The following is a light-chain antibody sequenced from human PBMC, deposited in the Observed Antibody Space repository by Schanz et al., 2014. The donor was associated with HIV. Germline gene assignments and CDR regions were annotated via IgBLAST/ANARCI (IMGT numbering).Light chain of an antibody. CDR3: CSYTTNDTCVV. J-gene: IGLJ2*01. V-gene: IGLV2-14*01. CDR1: NSDVGANNY. CDR2: DVS. Sequence: QSALTQPASVSGSPGQSITISCTGTNSDVGANNYVSWYRQHPGKAPKLVIYDVSNRPSGVSTRFSGSKSDNTASLTISGLQAEDEADHSCCSYTTNDTCVVFGGGTKLTVL.